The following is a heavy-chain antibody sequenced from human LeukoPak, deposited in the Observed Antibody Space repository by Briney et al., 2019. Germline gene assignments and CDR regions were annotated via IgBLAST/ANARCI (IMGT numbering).Heavy chain of an antibody. D-gene: IGHD1-26*01. CDR3: ARDLLGNSGSYLRHPNGPPFDY. Sequence: PGGSLRLSCAASGFTFSSYWMHWVRQAPGKGLVWVSRINSDGSSTSYADSVKGRFTISRDNAKNTLYLQMNSLRAEDTAVYYCARDLLGNSGSYLRHPNGPPFDYWGQGTLVTVPS. CDR2: INSDGSST. J-gene: IGHJ4*02. CDR1: GFTFSSYW. V-gene: IGHV3-74*01.